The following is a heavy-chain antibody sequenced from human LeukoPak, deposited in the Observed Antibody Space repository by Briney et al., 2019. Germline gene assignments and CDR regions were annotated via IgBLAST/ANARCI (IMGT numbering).Heavy chain of an antibody. CDR2: INPNSGGT. D-gene: IGHD6-25*01. V-gene: IGHV1-2*02. J-gene: IGHJ4*02. CDR1: GYTFTGYY. CDR3: ARDESKGAYSSVDY. Sequence: ASVKVSCKASGYTFTGYYMHWVRQAPGQGLEWMGWINPNSGGTNYAQKFQGRVTMTRDTSISTAYMELSRLRSDDTAVYYCARDESKGAYSSVDYWAREPWSPSPQ.